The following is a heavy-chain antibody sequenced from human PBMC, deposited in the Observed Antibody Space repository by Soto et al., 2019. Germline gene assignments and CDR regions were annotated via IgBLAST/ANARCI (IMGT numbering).Heavy chain of an antibody. CDR1: GGSISSSSYY. Sequence: PSETLSLTCTVSGGSISSSSYYWGWIRQPPGKGLEWIGSIYYSGSTYYNPSLTSRVSISVDTSKNQFSLKLSSVTAADTAVYYCARGSLREDYIWGSYRYKSAFDIWGQGTMVTVSS. D-gene: IGHD3-16*02. CDR3: ARGSLREDYIWGSYRYKSAFDI. CDR2: IYYSGST. J-gene: IGHJ3*02. V-gene: IGHV4-39*01.